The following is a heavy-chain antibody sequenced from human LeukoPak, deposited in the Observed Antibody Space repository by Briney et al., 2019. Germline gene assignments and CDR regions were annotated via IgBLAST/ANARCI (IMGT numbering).Heavy chain of an antibody. J-gene: IGHJ4*02. CDR2: IYHSGST. Sequence: SETLSLTCAVSGYSISSGYYWGWIRQPPGKGLEWIGSIYHSGSTYYNPPLKSRVTISVDTSKNQFSLKLSSVTAADTAVYYCARTTYYYDSSGYLGEGYFDYWGQGTLVTVSS. CDR1: GYSISSGYY. CDR3: ARTTYYYDSSGYLGEGYFDY. D-gene: IGHD3-22*01. V-gene: IGHV4-38-2*01.